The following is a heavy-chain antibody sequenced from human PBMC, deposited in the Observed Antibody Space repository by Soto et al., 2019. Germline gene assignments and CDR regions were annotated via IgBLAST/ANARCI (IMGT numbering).Heavy chain of an antibody. CDR1: GGSISSSFY. Sequence: QLQLQESGPGLVKPSETLSLSCTVSGGSISSSFYWGWIRQPPGKGLEWIGSIYATGNTYYNPSPKGRVTISADTSKNQFSLNLISVTAADTAVYYCRSSSRYSTDVWGQGATVTVSS. J-gene: IGHJ6*02. CDR3: RSSSRYSTDV. CDR2: IYATGNT. V-gene: IGHV4-39*01. D-gene: IGHD6-13*01.